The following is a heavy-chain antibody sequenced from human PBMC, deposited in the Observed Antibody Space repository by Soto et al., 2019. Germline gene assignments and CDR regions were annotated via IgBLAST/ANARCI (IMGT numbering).Heavy chain of an antibody. CDR2: IWYDGSNK. CDR3: ARDKDSSSWYGKYYFDY. J-gene: IGHJ4*02. Sequence: QVQLVESGGGVVQPGRSLRLSCAASGFTFSSYGMHWVRQAPGKGLEWVAVIWYDGSNKYYADSVKGRFTISRDNSKNTLYLQMNSLRAEDTAVYYCARDKDSSSWYGKYYFDYWGQGTLVTVSS. CDR1: GFTFSSYG. V-gene: IGHV3-33*01. D-gene: IGHD6-13*01.